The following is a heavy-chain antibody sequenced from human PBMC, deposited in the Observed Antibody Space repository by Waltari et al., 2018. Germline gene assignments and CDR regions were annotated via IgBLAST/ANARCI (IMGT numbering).Heavy chain of an antibody. Sequence: EAQLVQSGGGLVQPGGSLTLSCAASGFTISRFWMTWIRQAPGQGRQWGAHIGPDGSDKYYVDSVKGRFTISRDNAENLLLLQMSSLRVEDTALYYCVGWNDPINSWGQGTLVAVSS. CDR1: GFTISRFW. D-gene: IGHD1-1*01. CDR2: IGPDGSDK. J-gene: IGHJ4*02. V-gene: IGHV3-7*01. CDR3: VGWNDPINS.